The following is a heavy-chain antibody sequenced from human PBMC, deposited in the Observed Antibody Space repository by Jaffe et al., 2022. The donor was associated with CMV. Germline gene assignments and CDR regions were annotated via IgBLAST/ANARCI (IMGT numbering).Heavy chain of an antibody. V-gene: IGHV3-30*18. Sequence: QVQLVESGGGVVQPGRSLRLSCAASGFTFSSYGMHWVRQAPGKGLEWVAVISYDGSNKYYADSVKGRFTISRDNSKNTLYLQMNSLRAEDTAVYYCAKDRGVVGATLVDYWGQGTLVTVSS. CDR2: ISYDGSNK. J-gene: IGHJ4*02. CDR1: GFTFSSYG. D-gene: IGHD1-26*01. CDR3: AKDRGVVGATLVDY.